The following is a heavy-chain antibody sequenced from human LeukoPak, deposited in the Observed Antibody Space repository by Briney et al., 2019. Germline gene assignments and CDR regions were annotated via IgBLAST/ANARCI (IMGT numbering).Heavy chain of an antibody. CDR2: MNPNSGNT. Sequence: ASVKVSCKASGYTFTSYDVNWVRQATGQGLEWMGWMNPNSGNTGYAQKFQGRVTMTRNTSISTAYMELGSLRSEDTAVYYCARGGSIAAAGISTPFDYWGQGTLVTVSS. V-gene: IGHV1-8*01. D-gene: IGHD6-13*01. J-gene: IGHJ4*02. CDR1: GYTFTSYD. CDR3: ARGGSIAAAGISTPFDY.